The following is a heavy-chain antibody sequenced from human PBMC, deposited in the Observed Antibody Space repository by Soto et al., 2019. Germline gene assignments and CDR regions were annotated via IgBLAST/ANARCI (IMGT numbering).Heavy chain of an antibody. V-gene: IGHV3-30*03. CDR2: ISYDGSNK. D-gene: IGHD6-6*01. Sequence: LRLSCAASGFTFSSYGMHWVRQAPGKGLEWVAVISYDGSNKYYADSVKGRFTISRDNSKNTLYLQMNSLRAEDTAVYYCQQLVGYWGQGTLVTVSS. CDR1: GFTFSSYG. CDR3: QQLVGY. J-gene: IGHJ4*02.